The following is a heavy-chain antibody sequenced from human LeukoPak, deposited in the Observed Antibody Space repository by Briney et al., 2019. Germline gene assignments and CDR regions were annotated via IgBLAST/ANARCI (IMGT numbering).Heavy chain of an antibody. CDR2: IIPLLGIA. CDR3: ARDDADSAYADGDY. J-gene: IGHJ4*02. Sequence: ASVKVSCKASGGIFSSYTISWVRQAPGQGLEWMGRIIPLLGIANYAQKFQGRVTIIADKSTSTAYMELSSLRSEDMAVYYCARDDADSAYADGDYWGQGTLVTVSS. CDR1: GGIFSSYT. V-gene: IGHV1-69*04. D-gene: IGHD5-12*01.